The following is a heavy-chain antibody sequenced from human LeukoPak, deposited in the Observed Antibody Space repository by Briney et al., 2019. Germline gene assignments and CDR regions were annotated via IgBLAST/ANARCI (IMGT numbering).Heavy chain of an antibody. CDR3: TRGSQSDYYYGMDV. CDR2: IRSRTNTYAT. J-gene: IGHJ6*02. V-gene: IGHV3-73*01. Sequence: PGGSLRLSCAASGFTFSGSAMLWVRQASGKGLEWVGRIRSRTNTYATAYAASVKGRFTISRDDSKNTAYLQMNSLKTEDTAVYYCTRGSQSDYYYGMDVWGQGTTVTVSS. CDR1: GFTFSGSA.